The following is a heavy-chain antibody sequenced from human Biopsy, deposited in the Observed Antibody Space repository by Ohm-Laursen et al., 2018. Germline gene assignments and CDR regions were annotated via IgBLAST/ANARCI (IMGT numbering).Heavy chain of an antibody. CDR3: ARVGAGAPSIDYFDY. Sequence: TLSLTCTVSGGSISSDYWSWIRQPPGKGLEWIGYIYYSGSTNYNPSLRSRVTISVDRSKNQFSLELSSVTAADTAVYYCARVGAGAPSIDYFDYWGQGALVTVSS. CDR1: GGSISSDY. J-gene: IGHJ4*02. V-gene: IGHV4-59*01. CDR2: IYYSGST. D-gene: IGHD1-26*01.